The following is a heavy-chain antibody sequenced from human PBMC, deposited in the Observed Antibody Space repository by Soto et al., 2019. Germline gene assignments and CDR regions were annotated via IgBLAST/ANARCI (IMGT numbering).Heavy chain of an antibody. J-gene: IGHJ3*02. CDR3: AKNYGEGLEHSSSWGYNAFDI. V-gene: IGHV3-9*01. CDR2: ISWNSGSI. CDR1: GFTFDDYA. D-gene: IGHD6-13*01. Sequence: PGGSLRLSCAASGFTFDDYAMHWVRQAPGKGLEWVSGISWNSGSIGYADSVKGRFTISRDNAKNSLYLQMNSLRAEDTALYYCAKNYGEGLEHSSSWGYNAFDIWGQGTMVTVSS.